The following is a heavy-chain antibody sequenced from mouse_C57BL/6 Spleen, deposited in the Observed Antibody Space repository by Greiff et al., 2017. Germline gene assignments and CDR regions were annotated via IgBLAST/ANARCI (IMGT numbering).Heavy chain of an antibody. V-gene: IGHV1-19*01. D-gene: IGHD4-1*01. Sequence: EVQLQQSGPVLVKPGASVKMSCKASGYTFTDYYMNWVKQSHGKSLEWIGVINPYNGGTSYNQKFKGKATLTVDKSSSTAYMELNSLTSEDSAVYYCASQGDWDGYWGQGTTLTVSS. CDR1: GYTFTDYY. CDR2: INPYNGGT. J-gene: IGHJ2*01. CDR3: ASQGDWDGY.